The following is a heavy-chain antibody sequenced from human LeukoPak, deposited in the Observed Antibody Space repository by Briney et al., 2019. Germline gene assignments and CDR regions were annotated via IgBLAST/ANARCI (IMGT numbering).Heavy chain of an antibody. D-gene: IGHD3-22*01. V-gene: IGHV1-18*01. CDR1: GYTFTSYG. CDR3: ARYRGTFYYDSGGYFFDY. Sequence: ASVKVSCKASGYTFTSYGISWVRQAPGQGLEWMGWISAYNGNTNYAQKLQGRVTMTTDTSTSTAYMELRSLRSDDTAVYYCARYRGTFYYDSGGYFFDYWGQGTLVTVSS. J-gene: IGHJ4*02. CDR2: ISAYNGNT.